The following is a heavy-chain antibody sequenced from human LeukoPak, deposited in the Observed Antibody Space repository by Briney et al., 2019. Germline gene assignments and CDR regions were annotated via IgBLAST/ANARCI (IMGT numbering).Heavy chain of an antibody. CDR3: ARYYYDSSGYPEGFDY. D-gene: IGHD3-22*01. V-gene: IGHV1-8*01. CDR1: GYTFTSYD. J-gene: IGHJ4*02. Sequence: ASVKVSCKASGYTFTSYDINWVRQATGQGVEGMGWMNPNSGNTGYAQKFQGRVTMTRNTSISTAYMELSSLRSEDTAVYYCARYYYDSSGYPEGFDYWGQGTLVTVSS. CDR2: MNPNSGNT.